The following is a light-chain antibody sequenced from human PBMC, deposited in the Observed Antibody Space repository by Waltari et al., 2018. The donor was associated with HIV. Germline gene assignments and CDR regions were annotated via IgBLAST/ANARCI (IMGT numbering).Light chain of an antibody. CDR2: GNN. J-gene: IGLJ2*01. CDR3: QSYDSSLTGSV. CDR1: SSNIGAGYD. Sequence: QSVLTQPPSVSGAPGQRVTISCTGSSSNIGAGYDAHWYQQVPGTAPKPLLYGNNNRPSGVPDRFSASKSGASPSLAITGLQAEDEADYYCQSYDSSLTGSVFGGGTKLTVL. V-gene: IGLV1-40*01.